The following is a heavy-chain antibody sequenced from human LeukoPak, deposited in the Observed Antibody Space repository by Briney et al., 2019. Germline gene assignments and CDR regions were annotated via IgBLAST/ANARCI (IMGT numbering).Heavy chain of an antibody. CDR1: GFTFSSYG. J-gene: IGHJ4*02. V-gene: IGHV3-23*01. D-gene: IGHD6-13*01. CDR2: IGGSGGST. CDR3: AKVAGYSSSWYGDY. Sequence: GGTLRLSCAASGFTFSSYGMSWVRQAPGKGLEWVSAIGGSGGSTYYADSVKGRFTISRDNSKNTLYLQMNSLRAEDTAVYYCAKVAGYSSSWYGDYWGQGTLVTVSS.